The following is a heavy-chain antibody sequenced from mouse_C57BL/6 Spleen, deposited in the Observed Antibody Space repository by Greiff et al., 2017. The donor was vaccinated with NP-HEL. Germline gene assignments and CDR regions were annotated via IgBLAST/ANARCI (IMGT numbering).Heavy chain of an antibody. Sequence: EVQLQQSGPELVKPGASVKMYCKASGYTFTDYNMPWVKQSHGKSLEWIGYINPNNGGTSYNQKFKGKATLTGNKSSSTAYMELRSLTSEESAVYYWAKGGGYDDCYAMDYWGQGTSVTVSS. CDR3: AKGGGYDDCYAMDY. V-gene: IGHV1-22*01. CDR1: GYTFTDYN. CDR2: INPNNGGT. D-gene: IGHD2-2*01. J-gene: IGHJ4*01.